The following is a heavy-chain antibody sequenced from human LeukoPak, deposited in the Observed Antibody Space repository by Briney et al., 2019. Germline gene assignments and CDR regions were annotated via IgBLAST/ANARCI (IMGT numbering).Heavy chain of an antibody. V-gene: IGHV3-30*04. CDR2: ISHDGRNK. D-gene: IGHD2-15*01. Sequence: PGRSLRLSCAVSGCTFSNYAMHWVRQAPGKGLEWVALISHDGRNKYYADSVKGRFTVSRDNAKSTLYLQMNSLRGGDTAVYYCARDPALYCTGGSCREYYFDYWGQGALVTVSS. J-gene: IGHJ4*02. CDR1: GCTFSNYA. CDR3: ARDPALYCTGGSCREYYFDY.